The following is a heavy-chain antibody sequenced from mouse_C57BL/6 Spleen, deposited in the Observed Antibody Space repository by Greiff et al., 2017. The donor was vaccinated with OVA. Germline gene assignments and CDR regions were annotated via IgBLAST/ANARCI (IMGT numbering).Heavy chain of an antibody. J-gene: IGHJ3*01. CDR3: ARNGNYGFAY. CDR2: IYPSDSET. D-gene: IGHD2-1*01. Sequence: QVQLQQSGAELVRPGSSVKLSCKASGYTFTSYWMDWVKQRPGQGLEWIGNIYPSDSETHYNQKFKDKATLTVDKSSSTAYMQLSSLTSEDSAVYYCARNGNYGFAYWGQGTLVTVSA. V-gene: IGHV1-61*01. CDR1: GYTFTSYW.